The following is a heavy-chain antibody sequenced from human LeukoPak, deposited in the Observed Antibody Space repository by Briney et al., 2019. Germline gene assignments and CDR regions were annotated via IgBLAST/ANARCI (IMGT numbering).Heavy chain of an antibody. J-gene: IGHJ4*02. Sequence: GGSLRLSCAASGFTFSSYATSWVRQAPGRGLECVLAISGSGGSTYYADSVKGGFTISRDNSKNTLYLQMNSLRAEDTAVYYCAKDRTVTTTYFDYWGQGALVTVSS. CDR2: ISGSGGST. CDR1: GFTFSSYA. D-gene: IGHD4-17*01. CDR3: AKDRTVTTTYFDY. V-gene: IGHV3-23*01.